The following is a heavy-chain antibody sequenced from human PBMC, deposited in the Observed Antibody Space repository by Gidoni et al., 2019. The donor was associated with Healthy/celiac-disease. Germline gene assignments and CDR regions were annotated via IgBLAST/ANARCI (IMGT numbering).Heavy chain of an antibody. Sequence: EVRLLESGGGLVQPGGSLRLSCAAAGFTFSSYAMSWVRQAPGKGLEWVSAISGSGGSTYYADSVKGRFTISRDNAKNTLYLQMNSLRAEDTAVYYCAKVNRYSGSRGGMDVWGQGTTVTVSS. J-gene: IGHJ6*02. V-gene: IGHV3-23*01. CDR2: ISGSGGST. D-gene: IGHD1-26*01. CDR3: AKVNRYSGSRGGMDV. CDR1: GFTFSSYA.